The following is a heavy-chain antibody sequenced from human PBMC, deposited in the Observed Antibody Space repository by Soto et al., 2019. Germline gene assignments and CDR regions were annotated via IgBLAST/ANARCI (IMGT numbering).Heavy chain of an antibody. J-gene: IGHJ4*02. D-gene: IGHD1-26*01. CDR1: GFTVSSDY. Sequence: GGSLRLSCAASGFTVSSDYMNWVRQAPGKGLEWVSVIYSGGSTYYADSVKGRFTISRDNSKNTLYLQMNSLRAEDTAVQYCARGEWRELQWDYWGQGAMGTVSS. V-gene: IGHV3-66*01. CDR2: IYSGGST. CDR3: ARGEWRELQWDY.